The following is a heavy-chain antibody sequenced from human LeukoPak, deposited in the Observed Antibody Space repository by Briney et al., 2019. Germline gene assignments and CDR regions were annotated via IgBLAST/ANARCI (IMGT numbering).Heavy chain of an antibody. D-gene: IGHD3-16*01. CDR1: GYTFTGYY. CDR2: INPNSGGT. J-gene: IGHJ4*02. CDR3: AKTAGYEYVFRFDY. V-gene: IGHV1-2*02. Sequence: ASVKVSCKASGYTFTGYYMHWVRQAPGQGLEWMGWINPNSGGTNYAQKFQGRVTMTRDTSISTAYMELSRLRSDDTAVCYCAKTAGYEYVFRFDYWGQGTLVTVSS.